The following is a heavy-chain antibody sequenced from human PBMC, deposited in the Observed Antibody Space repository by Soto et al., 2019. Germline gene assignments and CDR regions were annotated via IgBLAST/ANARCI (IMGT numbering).Heavy chain of an antibody. CDR1: GFTFSDYA. V-gene: IGHV3-30-3*01. CDR2: ISFDGSNE. Sequence: PGGSLRLSCAASGFTFSDYAMHWVRQAPGKGLEWVAIISFDGSNEHYADSVQGRFTISRDNSENTLYLQMNSLRADDTAVYYCARPAATVIDYSGMDVWGQGTTVTVSS. J-gene: IGHJ6*02. CDR3: ARPAATVIDYSGMDV. D-gene: IGHD4-17*01.